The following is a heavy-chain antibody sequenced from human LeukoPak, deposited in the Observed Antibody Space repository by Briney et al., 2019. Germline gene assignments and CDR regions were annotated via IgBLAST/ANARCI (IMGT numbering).Heavy chain of an antibody. J-gene: IGHJ6*03. V-gene: IGHV1-69*13. D-gene: IGHD5-12*01. Sequence: ASVKVSCKASGGTFSSYAISWVRQAPGQGLEWMGGIIPIFGTANYAQKFQGRVTITADESTSTAYMELSSLRSEDTAVYYCARVDIVATGPSDWYYYMDVWGKGTTVTVSS. CDR2: IIPIFGTA. CDR3: ARVDIVATGPSDWYYYMDV. CDR1: GGTFSSYA.